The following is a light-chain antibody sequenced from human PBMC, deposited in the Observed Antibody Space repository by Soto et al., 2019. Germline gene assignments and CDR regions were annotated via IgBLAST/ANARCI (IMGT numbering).Light chain of an antibody. CDR1: QSISSY. V-gene: IGKV1-39*01. Sequence: DIQMTQSPSSLSAYVGDRVTITCRASQSISSYLNWYQQKPGKAPKLLIYAASSLQSGVPSRFSGSGSGTDFTLTISSLQPEDFATYYCQQSYSTPLTFGPGT. CDR3: QQSYSTPLT. CDR2: AAS. J-gene: IGKJ3*01.